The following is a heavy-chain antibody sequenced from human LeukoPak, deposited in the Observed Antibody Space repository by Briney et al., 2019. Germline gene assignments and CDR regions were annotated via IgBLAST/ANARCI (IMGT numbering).Heavy chain of an antibody. J-gene: IGHJ4*02. CDR1: EYTFTSFY. V-gene: IGHV1-46*01. D-gene: IGHD3-22*01. CDR2: INPSGGST. Sequence: ASVSVSCKASEYTFTSFYIHWVRQAPGQGLEWMGIINPSGGSTSYAQKFQGRVAMTRDTSTSTVYVDLSSLISEDTAMYYCARDLDGSGYYLDYWGQGTLVTVSS. CDR3: ARDLDGSGYYLDY.